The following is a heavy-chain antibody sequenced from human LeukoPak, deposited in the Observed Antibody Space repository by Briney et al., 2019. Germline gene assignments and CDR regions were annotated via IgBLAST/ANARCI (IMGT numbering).Heavy chain of an antibody. J-gene: IGHJ4*02. CDR2: INHSGST. D-gene: IGHD2-15*01. Sequence: SETLSLTCAVYGGSFSGYYWSWIRQPPGKGLEWIGEINHSGSTNYNPPLKSRVTISVDTSKNQFSLKLSSVTAADTAVYYCARGRFYRWWDYWGQGTLVTVSS. CDR3: ARGRFYRWWDY. CDR1: GGSFSGYY. V-gene: IGHV4-34*01.